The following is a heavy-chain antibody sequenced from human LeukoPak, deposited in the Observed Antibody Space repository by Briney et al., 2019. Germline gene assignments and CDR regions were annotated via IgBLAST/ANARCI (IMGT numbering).Heavy chain of an antibody. CDR2: ISYDGSNK. Sequence: GGSLRLSCAASGFTFSSYGMRWVRQAPGKGLEWVAVISYDGSNKYYADSVKGRFTISRDNSENTLYLQMNSLRAEDTAVYYCAKDLTGPFDYWGQGTLVTVSS. CDR3: AKDLTGPFDY. V-gene: IGHV3-30*18. CDR1: GFTFSSYG. J-gene: IGHJ4*02. D-gene: IGHD3-9*01.